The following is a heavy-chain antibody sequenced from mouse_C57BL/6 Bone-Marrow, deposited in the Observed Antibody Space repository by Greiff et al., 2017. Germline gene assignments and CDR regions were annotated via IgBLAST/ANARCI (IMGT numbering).Heavy chain of an antibody. V-gene: IGHV1-81*01. J-gene: IGHJ4*01. Sequence: QVQLQQSGAELARPGASVKLSCKASGYTFTSYGISWVKQRTGQGLEWIGEIYPRSGNTYYNEKFKGKATLTADKSSSTAYMELRSLTSEDSAVYFCARRGYYDYDDYAMDYWGQGTSVTVSS. CDR3: ARRGYYDYDDYAMDY. D-gene: IGHD2-4*01. CDR1: GYTFTSYG. CDR2: IYPRSGNT.